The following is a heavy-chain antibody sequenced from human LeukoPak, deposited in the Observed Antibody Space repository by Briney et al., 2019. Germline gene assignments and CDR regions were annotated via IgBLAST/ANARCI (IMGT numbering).Heavy chain of an antibody. V-gene: IGHV3-23*01. J-gene: IGHJ4*02. CDR3: AKDRIAARNNFDY. Sequence: PGGSLRLSCAASGFTFSNYAMSWVRQAPGKGLEWVSVISGSGGSTYYADSVKGRFTISRDNSKNTLYLQMSSLRDEDTAVYFCAKDRIAARNNFDYWGQGTLVTVSS. CDR1: GFTFSNYA. CDR2: ISGSGGST. D-gene: IGHD6-6*01.